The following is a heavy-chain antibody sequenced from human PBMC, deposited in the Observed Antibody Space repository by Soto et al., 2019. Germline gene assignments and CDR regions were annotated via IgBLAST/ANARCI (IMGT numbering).Heavy chain of an antibody. CDR1: GYTFTSYA. J-gene: IGHJ4*02. CDR3: ARSRGIAAAGTPYYFDY. D-gene: IGHD6-13*01. Sequence: ASVKVSCKASGYTFTSYAMHWVRQAPGQRLEWMGWINAGNGNTKYSQKFQGRVTITRDTAASTAYMELSSLRSEDTAVYYCARSRGIAAAGTPYYFDYWGQGTLVTVSS. V-gene: IGHV1-3*01. CDR2: INAGNGNT.